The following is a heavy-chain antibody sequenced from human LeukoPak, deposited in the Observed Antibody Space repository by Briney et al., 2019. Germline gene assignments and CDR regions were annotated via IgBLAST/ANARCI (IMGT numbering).Heavy chain of an antibody. J-gene: IGHJ6*02. CDR3: ARGYQLLSYYYYYGMDV. Sequence: SQTLSLTCTVSGGSISSGDYYWSWIRQHPGKGLEWIGYIYYSGSIYYNPSLKSRVTISVDTSKNQFSLKLSSVTAADTAVYYCARGYQLLSYYYYYGMDVWGQGTTVTVSS. V-gene: IGHV4-31*03. CDR1: GGSISSGDYY. D-gene: IGHD2-2*01. CDR2: IYYSGSI.